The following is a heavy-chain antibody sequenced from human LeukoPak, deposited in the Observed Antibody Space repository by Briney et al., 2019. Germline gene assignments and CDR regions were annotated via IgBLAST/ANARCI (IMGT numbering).Heavy chain of an antibody. CDR3: AKDEGPVVVMPFDY. V-gene: IGHV3-30*18. CDR2: ISYDGSNK. CDR1: GFTFSSYG. D-gene: IGHD3-22*01. J-gene: IGHJ4*02. Sequence: GGSLRLSCAASGFTFSSYGMHWVRQAPGKGLEWVAVISYDGSNKYYADSVKGRFTISRDNSKNTLYLQMNSLRAEDTAVYYCAKDEGPVVVMPFDYWGQGTLVTVSS.